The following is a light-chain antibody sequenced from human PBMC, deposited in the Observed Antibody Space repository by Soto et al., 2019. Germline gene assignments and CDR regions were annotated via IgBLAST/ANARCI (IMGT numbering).Light chain of an antibody. CDR3: LQHDNFPWT. J-gene: IGKJ1*01. CDR1: QGIDTS. V-gene: IGKV1D-13*01. CDR2: DAS. Sequence: ILLTQSPSSLSASVGDRVTITCRASQGIDTSLAWYQQKPGKAPKLLIYDASSLESGVPSRFSGSGSGTEFTLTISSLQPEDFETYYCLQHDNFPWTFGQGTKVDIK.